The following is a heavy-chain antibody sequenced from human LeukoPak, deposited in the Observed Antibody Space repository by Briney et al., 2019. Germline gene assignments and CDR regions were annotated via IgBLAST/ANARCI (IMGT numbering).Heavy chain of an antibody. J-gene: IGHJ5*02. CDR3: ARGPEFDP. D-gene: IGHD1-14*01. Sequence: SQTLSLTCAVSGGSISSGGYSGSWIRQPPGKGLEWIGYIYHSGSTYYNPSLKSRVTISVDRSKNQFSLKLSSVTAADTAVYYCARGPEFDPWGQGTLVTVSS. CDR2: IYHSGST. CDR1: GGSISSGGYS. V-gene: IGHV4-30-2*01.